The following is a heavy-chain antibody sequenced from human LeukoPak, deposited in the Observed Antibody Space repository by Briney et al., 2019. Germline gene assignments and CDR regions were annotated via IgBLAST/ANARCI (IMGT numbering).Heavy chain of an antibody. CDR1: GFTFSSYS. J-gene: IGHJ4*02. CDR3: AKDSIRMGRWDYFDY. V-gene: IGHV3-43D*03. D-gene: IGHD2-21*01. Sequence: GGSLRLSRAASGFTFSSYSMNWVRQAPGKGLEWVSLISWDGSSTYYAVSVKGRFTISRDNSKNSLYLQMNSLRPEDTALYYCAKDSIRMGRWDYFDYWGQGTLVTVSS. CDR2: ISWDGSST.